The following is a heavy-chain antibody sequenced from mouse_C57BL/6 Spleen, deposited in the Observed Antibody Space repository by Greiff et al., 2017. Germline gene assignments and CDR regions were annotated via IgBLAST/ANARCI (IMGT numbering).Heavy chain of an antibody. CDR1: GFTFSSYG. CDR2: ISSGGSYT. V-gene: IGHV5-6*01. D-gene: IGHD2-4*01. Sequence: EVKVVESGGDLVKPGGSLKLSCAASGFTFSSYGMSWVRQTPDKRLEWVATISSGGSYTYYPDSVKGRFTISRDNAKNTLYLQMSSLKSEDTAMYYCARRDYDGSYFDYWGQGTTLTVSS. J-gene: IGHJ2*01. CDR3: ARRDYDGSYFDY.